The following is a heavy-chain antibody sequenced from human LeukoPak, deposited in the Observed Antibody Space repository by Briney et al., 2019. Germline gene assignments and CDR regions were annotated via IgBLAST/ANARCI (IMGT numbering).Heavy chain of an antibody. D-gene: IGHD2/OR15-2a*01. Sequence: GESLQISCKGSGYSFTDYWIGWVRQVPGKGLEWMGIIYPGDSDTRYSPSFQGQVTISADKSINTAYLQWSSLKASDTAMYYCARQSVGTYFNFDYWGQGTLVTVSS. CDR1: GYSFTDYW. J-gene: IGHJ4*02. CDR3: ARQSVGTYFNFDY. CDR2: IYPGDSDT. V-gene: IGHV5-51*01.